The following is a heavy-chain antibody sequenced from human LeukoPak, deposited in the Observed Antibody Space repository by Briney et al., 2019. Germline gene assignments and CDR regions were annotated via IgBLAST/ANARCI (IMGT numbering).Heavy chain of an antibody. CDR3: TTTGRYYYDSSGYYYFDY. CDR2: IKSKTDGGTT. V-gene: IGHV3-15*01. J-gene: IGHJ4*02. D-gene: IGHD3-22*01. Sequence: GGSLRLSCAASGFTFSNAWMSWVRQAPGKGLEWVGRIKSKTDGGTTDYAAPVKGRFTISRDDSKNTLYLQMNSPKTEDTAVYYCTTTGRYYYDSSGYYYFDYWGQGTLVTVSS. CDR1: GFTFSNAW.